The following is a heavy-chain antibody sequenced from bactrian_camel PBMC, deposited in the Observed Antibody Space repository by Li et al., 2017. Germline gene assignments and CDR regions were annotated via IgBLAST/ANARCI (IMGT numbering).Heavy chain of an antibody. CDR2: TYGNGGSI. Sequence: QVQLVESGGGSVQAGGSLRLSCTASGYTYRRLCLAWFRKEREGVASTYGNGGSINYSESVKGRFTISQDSATNTVYLQMDDLDPHDTGMYFCAADSGTYCSVRARLNDYEYKYWGQGTQVTVS. V-gene: IGHV3S1*01. D-gene: IGHD1*01. J-gene: IGHJ4*01. CDR1: GYTYRRLC. CDR3: AADSGTYCSVRARLNDYEYKY.